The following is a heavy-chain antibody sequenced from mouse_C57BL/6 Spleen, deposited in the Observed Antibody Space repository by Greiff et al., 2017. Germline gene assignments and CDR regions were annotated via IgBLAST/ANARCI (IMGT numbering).Heavy chain of an antibody. D-gene: IGHD2-4*01. V-gene: IGHV1-82*01. CDR1: GYAFSSSW. J-gene: IGHJ4*01. CDR3: ARRAYDYDEAMDY. CDR2: IYPGDGDT. Sequence: QVQLQQSGPELVKPGASVKISCKASGYAFSSSWMNWVKQRPGKGLEWIGRIYPGDGDTNYNGKFKGKATLTADTSSSTAYMQLSSLTSEGSAVYYCARRAYDYDEAMDYWGQGTSVTVSS.